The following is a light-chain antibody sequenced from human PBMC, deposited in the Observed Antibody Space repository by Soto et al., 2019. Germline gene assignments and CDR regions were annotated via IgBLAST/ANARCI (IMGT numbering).Light chain of an antibody. CDR3: QQYGSSPPWT. Sequence: EIVLTQSPGTLSLSPGERATLSCRASQSVSSSYLAWYRQKPGQAPRLLIYGASSRATGIPDRFSGSGSGTDFTLTISRLEPEDFAVYDCQQYGSSPPWTFGQGTKVEIK. CDR1: QSVSSSY. CDR2: GAS. V-gene: IGKV3-20*01. J-gene: IGKJ1*01.